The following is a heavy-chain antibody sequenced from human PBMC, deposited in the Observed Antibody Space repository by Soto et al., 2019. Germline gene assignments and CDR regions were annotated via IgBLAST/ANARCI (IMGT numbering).Heavy chain of an antibody. CDR3: AKANDFWSGYFDY. CDR2: ISYDGSNK. D-gene: IGHD3-3*01. J-gene: IGHJ4*02. V-gene: IGHV3-30*18. Sequence: GGSLRLSCAASGFTFSSYGMHWVRQAPGKGLEWVAVISYDGSNKYYADSVKGRFTISRDNSKNTLYLQMNSLRAEDTAVYYCAKANDFWSGYFDYWGQGTLVTVSS. CDR1: GFTFSSYG.